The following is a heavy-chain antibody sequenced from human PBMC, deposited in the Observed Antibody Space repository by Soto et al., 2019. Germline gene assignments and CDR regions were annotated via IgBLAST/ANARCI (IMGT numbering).Heavy chain of an antibody. D-gene: IGHD5-12*01. Sequence: SVKVSCKASGGTFSSYAISWVRQAPGQGLEWMGGIIPIFGTANYAQKFQGRVTITADKSTSTAYMELSSLRSEDTAVYYRARGHHRTRDGYNFQSYYYGMDVWGQGTTVTV. CDR1: GGTFSSYA. V-gene: IGHV1-69*06. J-gene: IGHJ6*02. CDR2: IIPIFGTA. CDR3: ARGHHRTRDGYNFQSYYYGMDV.